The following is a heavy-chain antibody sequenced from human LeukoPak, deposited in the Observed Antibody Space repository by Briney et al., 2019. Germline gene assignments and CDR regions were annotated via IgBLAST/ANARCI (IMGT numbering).Heavy chain of an antibody. Sequence: ASETLSLTCTVYGGSISSYYWSWIRQPPGKGLEWIGYIYYSGSTNYNPSLKSRVTISVDTSKNQFSLKLSSVTAADTAVYYCAREFAGEYYWGQGTLVTVSS. CDR2: IYYSGST. CDR1: GGSISSYY. D-gene: IGHD3-10*01. J-gene: IGHJ4*02. CDR3: AREFAGEYY. V-gene: IGHV4-59*12.